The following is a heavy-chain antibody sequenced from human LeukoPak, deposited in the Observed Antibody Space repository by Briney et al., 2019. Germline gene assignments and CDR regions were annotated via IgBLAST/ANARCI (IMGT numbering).Heavy chain of an antibody. J-gene: IGHJ3*02. CDR3: ARDPGLGGAFDI. CDR1: GFTFSSYS. CDR2: ISSSSSYI. D-gene: IGHD1-26*01. V-gene: IGHV3-21*01. Sequence: PGGSLRLSCAASGFTFSSYSMNWVRQAPGKGLEWVSSISSSSSYIYYADSVKGRFTISRDNAKNSVSLQMDSLRAEDTAVYFCARDPGLGGAFDIWGQGTMVTVSS.